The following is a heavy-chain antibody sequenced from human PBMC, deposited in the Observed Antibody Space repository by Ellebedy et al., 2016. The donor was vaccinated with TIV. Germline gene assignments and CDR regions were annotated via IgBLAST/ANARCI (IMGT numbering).Heavy chain of an antibody. V-gene: IGHV1-69*04. CDR2: IIPILGIA. CDR1: GGTFSSHA. Sequence: ASVKVSCKASGGTFSSHAISWVRQAPGQGLEWMGRIIPILGIANYAQKFQGRVTITAGKSTSTVYMELSSLRSEDTAVYYWARGASVTGYFDDWGQGTLVTVSS. J-gene: IGHJ4*02. CDR3: ARGASVTGYFDD. D-gene: IGHD2-8*02.